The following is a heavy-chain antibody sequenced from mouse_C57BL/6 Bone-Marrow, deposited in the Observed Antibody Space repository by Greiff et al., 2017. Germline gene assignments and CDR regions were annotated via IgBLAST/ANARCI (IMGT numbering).Heavy chain of an antibody. CDR1: GYTFTSYW. Sequence: VQLQQSGTVLARPGASVKMSCKTSGYTFTSYWMHWVKQRPGQGLEWIGAIYPGNSDTSYNQKFKGKAKLTAVTSASTAYMALSSLTNEDSAVYYCTRRFHYCGSSGDYWGQGTSVTVSS. CDR3: TRRFHYCGSSGDY. V-gene: IGHV1-5*01. D-gene: IGHD1-1*01. CDR2: IYPGNSDT. J-gene: IGHJ4*01.